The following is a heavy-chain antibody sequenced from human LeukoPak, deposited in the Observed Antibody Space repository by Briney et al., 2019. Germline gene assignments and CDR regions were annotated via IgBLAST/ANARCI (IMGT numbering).Heavy chain of an antibody. Sequence: ASVKVSCKASGYTFTDYYMHWVRQAPGQGLEWMGWINPNSGGTNYARKFQGWVTMTRDTSISTVYMELSRLRSDDTAMYYCAREGPTVTTGSFDYWGQGTLVTVSS. V-gene: IGHV1-2*04. D-gene: IGHD4-17*01. CDR1: GYTFTDYY. CDR3: AREGPTVTTGSFDY. J-gene: IGHJ4*02. CDR2: INPNSGGT.